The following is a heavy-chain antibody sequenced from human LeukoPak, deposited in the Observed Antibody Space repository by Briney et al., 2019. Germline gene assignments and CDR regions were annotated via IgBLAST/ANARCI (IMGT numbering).Heavy chain of an antibody. CDR2: INHSGST. CDR3: ARGRVVPEGDWFDP. V-gene: IGHV4-34*01. J-gene: IGHJ5*02. CDR1: GGSFSGYY. Sequence: SETLSLTCAVYGGSFSGYYWSWVRQPPGKGLEWIGEINHSGSTNYNPSLKSRVTISVDTSKNRFSLKLSSVTAADTAVYYCARGRVVPEGDWFDPWGQGTLVTVSS. D-gene: IGHD2-2*01.